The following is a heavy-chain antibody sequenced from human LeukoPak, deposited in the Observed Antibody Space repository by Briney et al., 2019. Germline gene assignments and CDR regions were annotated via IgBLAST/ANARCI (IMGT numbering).Heavy chain of an antibody. V-gene: IGHV1-18*01. J-gene: IGHJ4*02. CDR3: ARASFDH. CDR2: ISTYNGNT. CDR1: GYTFVTYG. Sequence: ASVKVSCKASGYTFVTYGINWVRQAPGQGPEWIGWISTYNGNTKYALKFQDRVTPARDTSTTTAYMELRSLTSDDRAVYYCARASFDHWGQGTLVTVSS.